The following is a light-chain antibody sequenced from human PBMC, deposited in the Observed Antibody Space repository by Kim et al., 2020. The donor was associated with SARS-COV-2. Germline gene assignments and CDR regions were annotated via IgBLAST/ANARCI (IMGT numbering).Light chain of an antibody. J-gene: IGLJ1*01. CDR2: EVT. V-gene: IGLV2-8*01. CDR3: ASHGGYDYV. CDR1: RRDFGSYKY. Sequence: PGQSAAISCSGPRRDFGSYKYVAWYHQHPGKSPKLIIYEVTKRPSGVPDRFSGSMSGNTASLTVSGLQAEDEADYYCASHGGYDYVFGTGTKVTVL.